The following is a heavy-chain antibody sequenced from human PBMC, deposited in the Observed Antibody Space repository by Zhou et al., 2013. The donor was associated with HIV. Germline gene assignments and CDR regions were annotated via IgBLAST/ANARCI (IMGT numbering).Heavy chain of an antibody. J-gene: IGHJ4*02. CDR3: ATVEGRKQWTRFDY. Sequence: QVQLIQSGAEVKKPGASVKVSCKVSGYTLTELSMHWVRQAPGKGLEWMGGFDPEDGETIYAQKFQGRVTMTEDTSTDTAYMELSSLRSEDTAMFYCATVEGRKQWTRFDYWGQGTLVTVSS. CDR2: FDPEDGET. CDR1: GYTLTELS. D-gene: IGHD6-19*01. V-gene: IGHV1-24*01.